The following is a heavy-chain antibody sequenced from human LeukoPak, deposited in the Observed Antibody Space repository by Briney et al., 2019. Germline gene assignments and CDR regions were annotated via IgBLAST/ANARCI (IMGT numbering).Heavy chain of an antibody. V-gene: IGHV3-48*02. CDR3: AVLTGHDAIDI. Sequence: GGSLRLSCAASGFTFSTSIINWVRPAPGKGLEWGSSFSSGSSTIYSADSVKGRFIISRDNAKNSLYLQMNSLRDEDTAVYYCAVLTGHDAIDIWGQGTMVTVSS. CDR1: GFTFSTSI. D-gene: IGHD3-9*01. J-gene: IGHJ3*02. CDR2: FSSGSSTI.